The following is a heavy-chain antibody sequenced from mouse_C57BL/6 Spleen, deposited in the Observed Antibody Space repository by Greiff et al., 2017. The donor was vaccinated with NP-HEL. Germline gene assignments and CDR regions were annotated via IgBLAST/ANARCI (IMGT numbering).Heavy chain of an antibody. J-gene: IGHJ4*01. CDR2: ISDGGSYT. CDR3: ARVCYSTYYYAMDY. D-gene: IGHD2-12*01. CDR1: GFTFSSYA. Sequence: EVQVVESGGGLVKPGGSLKLSCAASGFTFSSYAMSWVRQTPEKRLEWVATISDGGSYTYYPDNVKGRFTISRDNAKNNLYLQMSHLKSEDTAMYYCARVCYSTYYYAMDYWGQGTSVTVSS. V-gene: IGHV5-4*01.